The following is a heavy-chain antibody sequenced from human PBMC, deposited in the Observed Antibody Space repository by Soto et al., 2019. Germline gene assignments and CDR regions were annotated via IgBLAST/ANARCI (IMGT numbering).Heavy chain of an antibody. Sequence: GVLRLSCAASGFTFSSYSMSWFLQAPGKGLEWVSHITASGGTTYYADSVKGRFTISRDSSRNTLYLQMNSLRAEDTALYYCAKCIQVNWTADAFHIWGQGTTVTVSS. V-gene: IGHV3-23*01. CDR3: AKCIQVNWTADAFHI. J-gene: IGHJ6*02. D-gene: IGHD1-1*01. CDR2: ITASGGTT. CDR1: GFTFSSYS.